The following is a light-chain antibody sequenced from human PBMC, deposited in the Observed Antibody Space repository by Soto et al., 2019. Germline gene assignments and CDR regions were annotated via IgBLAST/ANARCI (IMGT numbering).Light chain of an antibody. V-gene: IGKV4-1*01. CDR3: QHYYATTPT. CDR1: QTVLHDTNSKSY. Sequence: DIVMTQSPDSLIVSLGERATINCKSSQTVLHDTNSKSYLSWFQQKPGQPPKLLISWASTRESGVPARFSGSVSETDFTLTISVLQAEDVGVYYCQHYYATTPTFGQGSKLEI. J-gene: IGKJ2*01. CDR2: WAS.